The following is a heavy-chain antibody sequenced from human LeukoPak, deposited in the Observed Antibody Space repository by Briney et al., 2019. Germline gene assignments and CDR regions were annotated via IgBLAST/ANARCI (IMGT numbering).Heavy chain of an antibody. CDR2: IIPILGIA. Sequence: SVKVSCKASGGTFSSYAISWVRQAPGQGLEWMGRIIPILGIANYAQKFQGRVTITADKSTSTAYMELSSLRSEDTAVYYCARVTSSWYIDYWGQGTLVTVSS. D-gene: IGHD6-13*01. J-gene: IGHJ4*02. V-gene: IGHV1-69*04. CDR3: ARVTSSWYIDY. CDR1: GGTFSSYA.